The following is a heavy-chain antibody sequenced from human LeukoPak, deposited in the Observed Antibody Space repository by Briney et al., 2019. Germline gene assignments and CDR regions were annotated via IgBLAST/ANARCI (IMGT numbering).Heavy chain of an antibody. J-gene: IGHJ4*02. D-gene: IGHD1-1*01. CDR2: IYSGGST. CDR1: GFTVSSNY. CDR3: AARPRRVLNDY. V-gene: IGHV3-66*01. Sequence: GGSLRLSCAASGFTVSSNYMSWVRQAPGKGPEWVSVIYSGGSTYYADSVKGRFTISRDNSKNTLYLQMNSLRAEDTAVYYCAARPRRVLNDYWGQGTLVTVSS.